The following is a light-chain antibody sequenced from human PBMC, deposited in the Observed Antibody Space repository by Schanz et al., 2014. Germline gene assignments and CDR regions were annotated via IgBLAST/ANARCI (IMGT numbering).Light chain of an antibody. CDR2: DAS. CDR1: QSVSSY. V-gene: IGKV3-11*01. J-gene: IGKJ1*01. CDR3: KQRSNWRRWT. Sequence: ETVLTQSPVTLSLSPGARATLSCRASQSVSSYLAWYQQKPGQAPRLLIYDASNSATGIPARFSGSGSGTDFALTLSSLEPEDCAVYYCKQRSNWRRWTFGQGTMVQGK.